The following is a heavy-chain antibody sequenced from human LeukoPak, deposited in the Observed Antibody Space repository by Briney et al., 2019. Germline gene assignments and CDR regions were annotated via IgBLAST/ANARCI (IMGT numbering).Heavy chain of an antibody. CDR3: ARDKEVATTADLGY. V-gene: IGHV3-74*01. Sequence: PGGSLRLSCAASEFAFSTYKMNWVRQAPGKGLVWVSRINSDGSRTNNADSVKDRFTISRDNAKNTLYLQMNSLRAEDTAVYYCARDKEVATTADLGYWGQGTLVTVSS. CDR1: EFAFSTYK. J-gene: IGHJ4*02. CDR2: INSDGSRT. D-gene: IGHD5-24*01.